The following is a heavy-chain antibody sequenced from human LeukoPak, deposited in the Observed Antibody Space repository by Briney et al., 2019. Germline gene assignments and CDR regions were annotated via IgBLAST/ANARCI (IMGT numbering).Heavy chain of an antibody. CDR3: AKSKPGNILDY. D-gene: IGHD2/OR15-2a*01. CDR1: GFTFSDDH. CDR2: TRNTATT. J-gene: IGHJ4*02. V-gene: IGHV3-72*01. Sequence: QPGGSLRLSCTASGFTFSDDHMDWVRQAPGKGLEWIGRTRNTATTEYAASVKGRFTISRDDSKNSVYMQMNSLKTEDTAVYFCAKSKPGNILDYWGQGTLLTVSS.